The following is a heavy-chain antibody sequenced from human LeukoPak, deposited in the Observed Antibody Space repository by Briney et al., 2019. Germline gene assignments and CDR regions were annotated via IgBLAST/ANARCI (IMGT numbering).Heavy chain of an antibody. Sequence: GGSLRLSCAASGFTFSSYAMSWVRQAPGKGLEWVSAISGSGGGTYYADSVKGRFTISRDNSKNTLYLQMNSLRAEDTAVYYCAKGTGQLGFYYFDYWGQGTLVTVSS. D-gene: IGHD1-1*01. CDR3: AKGTGQLGFYYFDY. V-gene: IGHV3-23*01. J-gene: IGHJ4*02. CDR1: GFTFSSYA. CDR2: ISGSGGGT.